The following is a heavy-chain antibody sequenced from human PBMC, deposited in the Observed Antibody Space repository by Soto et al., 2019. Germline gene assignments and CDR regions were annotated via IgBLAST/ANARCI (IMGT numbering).Heavy chain of an antibody. D-gene: IGHD2-2*01. CDR2: INHSGST. J-gene: IGHJ6*03. Sequence: SETLSLTCAAYGGSLSGYFWSWVRQPPGKGLEWIGEINHSGSTNYNPSLKSRVTISADTSKHQFSLRLSSVTAADTAMYYCARVPAAMGYYMDVWGKGTTVTVSS. V-gene: IGHV4-34*01. CDR1: GGSLSGYF. CDR3: ARVPAAMGYYMDV.